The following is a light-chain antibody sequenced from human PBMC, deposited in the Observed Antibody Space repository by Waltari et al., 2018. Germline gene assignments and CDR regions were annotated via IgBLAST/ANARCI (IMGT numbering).Light chain of an antibody. J-gene: IGKJ1*01. CDR2: WAS. CDR3: QQYYSSPWT. CDR1: QSVFYSPYNQNC. Sequence: DIVMTQSPDSLAVSLGERATIKCKSSQSVFYSPYNQNCLAWYQQKPGQPPELLFYWASTRESGVPARFRGSGSGTDFTLTISSLQAEDVAFYYCQQYYSSPWTFGQGTKVEVK. V-gene: IGKV4-1*01.